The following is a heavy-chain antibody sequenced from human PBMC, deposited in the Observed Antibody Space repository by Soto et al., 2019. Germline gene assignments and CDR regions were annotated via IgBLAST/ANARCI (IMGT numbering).Heavy chain of an antibody. CDR2: IYHSGST. CDR1: GGSISSNNW. V-gene: IGHV4-4*02. J-gene: IGHJ4*02. D-gene: IGHD1-1*01. Sequence: SEALSLTCAVSGGSISSNNWWSWVRQPPGKGLEWIGEIYHSGSTNYNPSFKSRVAMSVDKSKNQFSLKLNSVTAADTALYYFARTRTRGRRFDYSGQGTLVTVSS. CDR3: ARTRTRGRRFDY.